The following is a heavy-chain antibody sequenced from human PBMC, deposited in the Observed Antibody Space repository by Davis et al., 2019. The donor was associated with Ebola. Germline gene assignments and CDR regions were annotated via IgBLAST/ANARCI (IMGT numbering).Heavy chain of an antibody. V-gene: IGHV1-8*02. CDR1: GGTFSSYT. Sequence: ASVKVSCKASGGTFSSYTISWVRQAPGQGLEWMGWMNPNSGNTGYAQKFQGRVTMTRENSMSTAYMELSSLRSEDTAVYFCARGGVAYSDLDYWGQGTLVTVSS. CDR2: MNPNSGNT. D-gene: IGHD2-21*01. CDR3: ARGGVAYSDLDY. J-gene: IGHJ4*02.